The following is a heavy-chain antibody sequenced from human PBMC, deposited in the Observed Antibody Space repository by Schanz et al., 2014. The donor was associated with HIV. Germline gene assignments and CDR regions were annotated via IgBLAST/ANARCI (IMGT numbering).Heavy chain of an antibody. D-gene: IGHD2-21*02. CDR3: AREKSDWYLIDYYYYYGMDV. CDR1: GFTFDSYG. Sequence: QVQLVESGGGVVQPGRSLRLSCAASGFTFDSYGIHWVRQAPGKGLEWVAVTSYDGTKKHYADSVKGRFTISRDNAKNSLYLEMNSLRAEDTAVYYCAREKSDWYLIDYYYYYGMDVWGQGTTVTVSS. V-gene: IGHV3-30*03. J-gene: IGHJ6*02. CDR2: TSYDGTKK.